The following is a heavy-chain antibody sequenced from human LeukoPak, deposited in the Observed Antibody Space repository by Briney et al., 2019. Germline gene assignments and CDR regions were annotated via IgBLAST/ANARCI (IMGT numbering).Heavy chain of an antibody. CDR2: IYYSGST. CDR3: ARMGIPAGIHYYYGMDV. D-gene: IGHD2-2*01. V-gene: IGHV4-31*03. Sequence: PSETLSLTCTVSGGSISSGGYYWSWIRQHPGKGLEWIGYIYYSGSTYYNPSPKSRVTISVDTSKNQFSLKLSSVTAADTAVYYCARMGIPAGIHYYYGMDVWGQGTTVTVSS. J-gene: IGHJ6*02. CDR1: GGSISSGGYY.